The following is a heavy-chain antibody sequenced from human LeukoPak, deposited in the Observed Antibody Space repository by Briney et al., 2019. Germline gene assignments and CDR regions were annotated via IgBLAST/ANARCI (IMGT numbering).Heavy chain of an antibody. V-gene: IGHV4-59*01. CDR3: ARIVGATILLIDY. CDR1: GGSISSYY. Sequence: SETLSLTCTVSGGSISSYYWSWIRQPPGKGLEWIGYIYYSGSTNYNPSLKSRVTISVDTSKNQFSLKLSSVTAADTAVYYCARIVGATILLIDYWGQGTLVTVSS. CDR2: IYYSGST. D-gene: IGHD1-26*01. J-gene: IGHJ4*02.